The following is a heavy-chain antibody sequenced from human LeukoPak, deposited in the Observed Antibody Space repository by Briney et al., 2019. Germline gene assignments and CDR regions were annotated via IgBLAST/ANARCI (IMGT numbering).Heavy chain of an antibody. V-gene: IGHV3-23*01. CDR1: GFTVSSYG. Sequence: GGSLRLSCPASGFTVSSYGMTWVRPAPGKGLEWVSAFSATDGSAQYAESVKGRFTISRDNSKNSLYLQTNSLRDEDTAVYYCAKSRIASAGTGAFDVWGQGTMVTVSS. D-gene: IGHD6-13*01. J-gene: IGHJ3*01. CDR2: FSATDGSA. CDR3: AKSRIASAGTGAFDV.